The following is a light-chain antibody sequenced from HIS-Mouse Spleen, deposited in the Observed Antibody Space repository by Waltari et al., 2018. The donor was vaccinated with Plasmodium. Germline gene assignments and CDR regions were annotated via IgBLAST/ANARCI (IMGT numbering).Light chain of an antibody. Sequence: IVLTQSPVTLSLSPGEIASLSCRASPSVSSSYLAWYQQKPGQAPRVLIYGASSRATGIPDRFSGSGSGTDFTLTISRLEPEDFAVYYCQQYGSSPLTCGGGTKVEIK. V-gene: IGKV3-20*01. J-gene: IGKJ4*01. CDR2: GAS. CDR1: PSVSSSY. CDR3: QQYGSSPLT.